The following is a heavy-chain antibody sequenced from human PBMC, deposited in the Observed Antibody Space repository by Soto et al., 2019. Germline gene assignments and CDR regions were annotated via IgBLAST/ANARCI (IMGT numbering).Heavy chain of an antibody. J-gene: IGHJ6*02. Sequence: SETLSLTCAVYGGSFSGYYWSWIRQPPGKGLEWIGEINHSGSTNYNPSLKSRVTISVDTSKNQFSLKLSSLTAADTAVYYCARGQLRMDYYGSGSYSYYYYGMDVWGQGTTFTVSS. CDR1: GGSFSGYY. CDR2: INHSGST. CDR3: ARGQLRMDYYGSGSYSYYYYGMDV. D-gene: IGHD3-10*01. V-gene: IGHV4-34*01.